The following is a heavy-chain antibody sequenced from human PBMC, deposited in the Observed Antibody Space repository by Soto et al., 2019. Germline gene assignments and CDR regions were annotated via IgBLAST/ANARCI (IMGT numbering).Heavy chain of an antibody. CDR2: ISYDGSTK. Sequence: QMHLVESGGGVVQPGKSLRLSCAASGFTFNRHPIHWVRQAPGKGLAWIAVISYDGSTKHSADSVKGRFDISRDNSENIVFMQINSLRPEDPAIYHCEIDSRVYATGNPSNWLGAWGQGTVVTVSS. D-gene: IGHD3-10*01. CDR1: GFTFNRHP. V-gene: IGHV3-30*09. J-gene: IGHJ5*02. CDR3: EIDSRVYATGNPSNWLGA.